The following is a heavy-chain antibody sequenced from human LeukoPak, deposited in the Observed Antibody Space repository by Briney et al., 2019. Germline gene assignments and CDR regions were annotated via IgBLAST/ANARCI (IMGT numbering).Heavy chain of an antibody. J-gene: IGHJ3*02. V-gene: IGHV3-23*01. D-gene: IGHD5-12*01. CDR1: GFTFSNYA. Sequence: GGSLRLSCTASGFTFSNYAMTWVRQAPGKGLEWVSSISGSGGSTYYADSVKGRFTISRDNSKNTLYLQMNSLRAEDTAVYYCAKISDSGYGLDAAFDIWGQGTMVTVSS. CDR2: ISGSGGST. CDR3: AKISDSGYGLDAAFDI.